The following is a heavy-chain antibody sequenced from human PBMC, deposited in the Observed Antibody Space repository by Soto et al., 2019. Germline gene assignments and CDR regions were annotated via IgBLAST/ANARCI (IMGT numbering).Heavy chain of an antibody. V-gene: IGHV3-74*01. CDR1: GFIFSGRW. J-gene: IGHJ3*01. Sequence: EVQLVESGGVLVQPGGSLRLSCAASGFIFSGRWMHWVRQAPGKGLVWVSRINSDGSNTNYADSEKGRFTISRDNAKNTLYLQMNSLRAEDTAVYYCVRRFGGNSASAFDVWGQGTLVTVSS. D-gene: IGHD2-21*02. CDR3: VRRFGGNSASAFDV. CDR2: INSDGSNT.